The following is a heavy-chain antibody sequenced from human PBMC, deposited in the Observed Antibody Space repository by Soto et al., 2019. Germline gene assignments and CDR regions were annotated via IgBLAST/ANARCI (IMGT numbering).Heavy chain of an antibody. V-gene: IGHV4-61*05. Sequence: SETLSLACLVSGGSISGSTYYWGWIRQPPGKGLEWIGYIDDSGSTNYNPSLKSRVSISVDTSKYQFSLKLRSVIAADTAVYYCARGEGGWFGDVHSSYWGQGALVTVSS. CDR2: IDDSGST. CDR1: GGSISGSTYY. D-gene: IGHD3-10*01. CDR3: ARGEGGWFGDVHSSY. J-gene: IGHJ4*02.